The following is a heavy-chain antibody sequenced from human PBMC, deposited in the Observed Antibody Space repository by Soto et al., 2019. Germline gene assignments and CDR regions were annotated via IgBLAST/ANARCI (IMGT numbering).Heavy chain of an antibody. D-gene: IGHD2-2*01. V-gene: IGHV4-4*02. CDR1: GDSISSSNW. CDR2: SHHSGNT. CDR3: ARVHCNSTTCHVFDY. Sequence: SETLSLTCAVSGDSISSSNWWSWVRQSPGKGLEWIGESHHSGNTSNNPSLKSRVTISVDKSKNQLSLILTSVTAADTAVYYCARVHCNSTTCHVFDYWSQGTLVT. J-gene: IGHJ4*02.